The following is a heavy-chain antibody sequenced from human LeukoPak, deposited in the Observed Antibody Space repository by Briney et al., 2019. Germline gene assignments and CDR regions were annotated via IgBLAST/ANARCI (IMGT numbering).Heavy chain of an antibody. V-gene: IGHV3-30*03. J-gene: IGHJ4*02. CDR1: GFTFSSYG. D-gene: IGHD2-2*01. Sequence: GGSLRLSCAASGFTFSSYGMHWVRQAPGKGLEWVAVISYDGSNKYYADSVRGRFTISRDNSKNTLYLQMNSLRAEDTAVYYCARDRGGTTGTYFDYWGQGTLVTVSS. CDR3: ARDRGGTTGTYFDY. CDR2: ISYDGSNK.